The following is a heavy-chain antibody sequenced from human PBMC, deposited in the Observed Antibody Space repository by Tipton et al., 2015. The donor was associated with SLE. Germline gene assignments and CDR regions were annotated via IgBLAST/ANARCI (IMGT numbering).Heavy chain of an antibody. V-gene: IGHV4-59*01. Sequence: GLVKPSETLSLTCTVSGGSISSYYWSWIRQPPGKGLEWIGYIYYSGSTNYNPSLKSRVTISVDTSKNQFSLKLSSVTAADTAVYYCAAQPVAGLWCFDLWGRGTLVTVSS. CDR2: IYYSGST. CDR3: AAQPVAGLWCFDL. CDR1: GGSISSYY. D-gene: IGHD1-14*01. J-gene: IGHJ2*01.